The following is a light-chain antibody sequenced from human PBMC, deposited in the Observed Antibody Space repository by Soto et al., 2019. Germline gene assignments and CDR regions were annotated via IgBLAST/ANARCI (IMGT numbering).Light chain of an antibody. CDR3: QQYNNWPWYT. CDR2: GAS. J-gene: IGKJ2*01. CDR1: QRITNNF. Sequence: EIVLTQSPGALSLSPGERATLSCRASQRITNNFLAWFQQKPGLAPRLLIHGASTRASGVPGRFSGGGSGTDFVLTISRLEPEDFAVYYCQQYNNWPWYTFGQGTKLEIK. V-gene: IGKV3-20*01.